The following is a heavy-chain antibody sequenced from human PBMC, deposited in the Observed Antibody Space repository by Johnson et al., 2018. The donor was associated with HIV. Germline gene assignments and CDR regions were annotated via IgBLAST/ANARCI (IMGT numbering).Heavy chain of an antibody. CDR3: ARVIMTVVGGDAFDI. J-gene: IGHJ3*02. V-gene: IGHV3-20*01. CDR1: GFTFSRYG. D-gene: IGHD3-22*01. Sequence: VQLVESGGGVVQPGRSLRLSCAASGFTFSRYGMHWVRQAPGKGLEWVSRISGDGSRTGYADSVKGRFTISRDKAKNSLYLQMKSLRAEDTALYHCARVIMTVVGGDAFDIWGHGTMVTVSS. CDR2: ISGDGSRT.